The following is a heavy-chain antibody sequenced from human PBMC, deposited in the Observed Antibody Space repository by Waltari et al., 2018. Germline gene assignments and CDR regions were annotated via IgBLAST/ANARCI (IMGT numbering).Heavy chain of an antibody. CDR2: VDHGGSA. D-gene: IGHD1-26*01. Sequence: QVQLQQWGAGLLKPSETLSLTCGVSGGSFSGYYWGWIRQPPGKGLGWMGEVDHGGSATYHPSLKSGVTMSVDTTSNQFSLKMISVTAADTAVYYWARGNGGYSDWGPGALVAVSS. J-gene: IGHJ4*02. V-gene: IGHV4-34*02. CDR1: GGSFSGYY. CDR3: ARGNGGYSD.